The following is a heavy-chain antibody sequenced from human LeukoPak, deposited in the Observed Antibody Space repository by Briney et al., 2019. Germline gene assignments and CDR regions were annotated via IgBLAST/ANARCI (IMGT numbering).Heavy chain of an antibody. Sequence: GGSLRLSCAASGFTFSSYSMNWVRQAPGKGLEWVSSITSSNSLYYADSVKGRFTISRDNAQNSVYLQMNCLRAEDTAVYYCARASAGNFGQWGQGTLVTVSS. V-gene: IGHV3-21*01. CDR2: ITSSNSL. CDR1: GFTFSSYS. CDR3: ARASAGNFGQ. J-gene: IGHJ4*02. D-gene: IGHD4-23*01.